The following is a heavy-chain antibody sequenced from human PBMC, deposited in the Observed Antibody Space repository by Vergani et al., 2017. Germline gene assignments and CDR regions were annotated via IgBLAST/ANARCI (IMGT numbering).Heavy chain of an antibody. Sequence: QVQLQESGPGLVKPSETLSLTCTVSGGSISSYYWSWIRQPPGTGLEWIGYFYYSGYTNYNPSLKRRVTMSVDTSKNQFSLKLSAVTAADTAVYYCARSSGYYDSSGYYYDAFDIWGQGTMVTVAS. CDR2: FYYSGYT. D-gene: IGHD3-22*01. J-gene: IGHJ3*02. CDR1: GGSISSYY. CDR3: ARSSGYYDSSGYYYDAFDI. V-gene: IGHV4-59*01.